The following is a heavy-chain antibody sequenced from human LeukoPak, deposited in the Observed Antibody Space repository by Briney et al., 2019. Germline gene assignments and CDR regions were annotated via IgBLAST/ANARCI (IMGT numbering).Heavy chain of an antibody. V-gene: IGHV3-21*04. D-gene: IGHD1-26*01. J-gene: IGHJ4*02. Sequence: PGGSLRLSCAASGFTFSSYSMNWVRQAPGKGLEWVSSISSSSSYIYYADSVKGRFTISRDNAKNSLYLQMNSLRSDDTAVYYCARAGGAATLFDYWGQGTLVTVSS. CDR2: ISSSSSYI. CDR1: GFTFSSYS. CDR3: ARAGGAATLFDY.